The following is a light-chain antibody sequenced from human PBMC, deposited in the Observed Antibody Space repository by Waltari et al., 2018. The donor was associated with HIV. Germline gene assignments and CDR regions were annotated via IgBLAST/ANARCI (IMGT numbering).Light chain of an antibody. Sequence: DIQMTQSTSSLSASVGDRVTITCRADQAINNYLAWYQQKPGRAPRLLIYATSTLQSGVPSRFSGSGSGTDFTLTISGLQPEDVATYYCQKYKSAPFTFGPGTKVDIK. CDR2: ATS. CDR3: QKYKSAPFT. CDR1: QAINNY. V-gene: IGKV1-27*01. J-gene: IGKJ3*01.